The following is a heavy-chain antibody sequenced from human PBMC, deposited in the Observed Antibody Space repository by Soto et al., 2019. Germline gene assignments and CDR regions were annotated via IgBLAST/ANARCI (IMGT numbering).Heavy chain of an antibody. CDR1: GYSFITYD. Sequence: SVKVSFRASGYSFITYDISWLRQAPGQGPEWMGRISPKNGNTNYAQNFQDRVTMTADTSSSTAYMELRGLRSDDTAKYYCATSYDSGFDPWGQGTLVTVSS. D-gene: IGHD3-3*01. CDR2: ISPKNGNT. CDR3: ATSYDSGFDP. V-gene: IGHV1-18*04. J-gene: IGHJ5*02.